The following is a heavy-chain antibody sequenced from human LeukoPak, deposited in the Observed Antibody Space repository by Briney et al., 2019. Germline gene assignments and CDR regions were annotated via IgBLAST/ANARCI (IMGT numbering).Heavy chain of an antibody. Sequence: PGGSLRLSCAASGFTFSDYYMSWLRQAPGKGLEWVSSISSSSSYIYYADSVKGRFTISRDNTKNSLYLQMNSLRAEDTAVYYCARDLHYGGNLDYWGQGTLVTVSS. D-gene: IGHD4-23*01. J-gene: IGHJ4*02. CDR2: ISSSSSYI. V-gene: IGHV3-11*06. CDR3: ARDLHYGGNLDY. CDR1: GFTFSDYY.